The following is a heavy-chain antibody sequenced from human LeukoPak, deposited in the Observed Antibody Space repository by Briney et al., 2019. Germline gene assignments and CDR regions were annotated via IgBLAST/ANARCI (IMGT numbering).Heavy chain of an antibody. CDR3: ARAGATIRFDY. V-gene: IGHV3-21*01. Sequence: PGGSLRLSCAASGFTFSSYSMNWVRQAPGKGLEWVSFISSSSSYIYYADSVKGRFTISRDNAKNSLYLQMNSLRAEDTAVYYCARAGATIRFDYWGQGTLVTVSS. D-gene: IGHD1-26*01. J-gene: IGHJ4*02. CDR2: ISSSSSYI. CDR1: GFTFSSYS.